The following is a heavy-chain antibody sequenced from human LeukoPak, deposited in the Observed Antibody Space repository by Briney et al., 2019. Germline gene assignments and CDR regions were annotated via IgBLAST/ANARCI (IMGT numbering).Heavy chain of an antibody. D-gene: IGHD3-16*01. Sequence: GGSLRLSCAASGFIFGNHWMSWVRQAPGKGLEWVANIKEDGSDKYYVDSVKGRFTISRDNARNSLYLQMNSLRAEDTAVYYCARGYGGFWGQGTMVTVSS. J-gene: IGHJ3*01. CDR1: GFIFGNHW. CDR3: ARGYGGF. CDR2: IKEDGSDK. V-gene: IGHV3-7*01.